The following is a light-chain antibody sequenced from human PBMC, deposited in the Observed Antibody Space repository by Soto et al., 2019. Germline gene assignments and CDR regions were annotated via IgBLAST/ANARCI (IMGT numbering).Light chain of an antibody. CDR3: CSYAGSSTLCV. V-gene: IGLV2-23*01. CDR1: SSDVGSYNL. J-gene: IGLJ1*01. Sequence: QSVLTQPASVSGSPGQSITISCTGTSSDVGSYNLVSWYQQHPGKAPKLMIYEGSKRPSGVSNRFSGSKSGNTASLTISGLQAEDEADYYCCSYAGSSTLCVFGNGTKVTVL. CDR2: EGS.